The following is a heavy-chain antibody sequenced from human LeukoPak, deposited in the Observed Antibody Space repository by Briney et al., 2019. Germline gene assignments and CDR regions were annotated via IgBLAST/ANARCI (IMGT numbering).Heavy chain of an antibody. Sequence: GGSLRLSCAASGFTFSSYGMHWVRQAPGKGLEWVAIISYDGSNKYYADSVKGRFTISRDNSKNTLYLQMNSLRAGDTAVYYCAKDGVHPYTDFDYWGQGTLVTVSS. V-gene: IGHV3-30*18. CDR1: GFTFSSYG. D-gene: IGHD3-16*01. CDR3: AKDGVHPYTDFDY. CDR2: ISYDGSNK. J-gene: IGHJ4*02.